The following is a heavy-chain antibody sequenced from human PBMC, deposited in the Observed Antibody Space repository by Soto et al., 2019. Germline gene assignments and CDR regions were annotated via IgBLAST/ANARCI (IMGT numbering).Heavy chain of an antibody. V-gene: IGHV4-34*01. CDR1: GGSFSGYY. D-gene: IGHD3-3*01. CDR3: ATRITVFGLLIPPFDP. Sequence: SETLSLTCAVYGGSFSGYYWSWIRQPPGKGLEWIGEINHSGSTNYNPSLKSRVTISVDTSKNQFSLKLSSVTAADTAIYYCATRITVFGLLIPPFDPWGQGTQVTVSS. J-gene: IGHJ5*02. CDR2: INHSGST.